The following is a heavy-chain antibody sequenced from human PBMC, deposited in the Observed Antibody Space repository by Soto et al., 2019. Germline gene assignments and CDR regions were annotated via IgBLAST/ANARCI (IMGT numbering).Heavy chain of an antibody. Sequence: GASVKVSCKASGYTFTSYYMHWVRQAPGQGLEWMGIINPSGGSTSYAQKFQGRVTMTRDTSTSTVYMELSSLRSEDTAVYYCARDLYCSGGSCYPYYYNYMDVWGKGTTVTVSS. CDR3: ARDLYCSGGSCYPYYYNYMDV. D-gene: IGHD2-15*01. V-gene: IGHV1-46*03. CDR1: GYTFTSYY. CDR2: INPSGGST. J-gene: IGHJ6*03.